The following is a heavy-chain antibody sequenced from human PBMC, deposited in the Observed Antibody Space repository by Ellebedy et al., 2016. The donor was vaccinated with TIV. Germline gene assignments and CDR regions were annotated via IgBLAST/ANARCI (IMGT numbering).Heavy chain of an antibody. D-gene: IGHD2-15*01. CDR1: GGSISSYY. V-gene: IGHV4-59*08. CDR2: MYYSGST. Sequence: MPSETLSLTCTVSGGSISSYYWNWIRQPPGKGLEWIGYMYYSGSTNYNPSLKSRITISVDSSKNQFSLRLSSVTAADTAVYYCARLPLLGRYNWFDPWGQGTLVTVSS. J-gene: IGHJ5*02. CDR3: ARLPLLGRYNWFDP.